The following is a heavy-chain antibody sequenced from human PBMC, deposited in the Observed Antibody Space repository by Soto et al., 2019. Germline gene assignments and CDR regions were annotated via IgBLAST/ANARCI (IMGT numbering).Heavy chain of an antibody. CDR2: ISGSGDSA. CDR3: GKERRGSGWSVCNF. D-gene: IGHD6-19*01. V-gene: IGHV3-23*01. CDR1: GFIFMDYA. Sequence: PGGSLRLSCAASGFIFMDYAMNWVRQAPGKGLEWVSDISGSGDSARYADSVKGRFTISRDNSRNTLYLQINSLRVDDTAVYYCGKERRGSGWSVCNFWGQGTLVTVSS. J-gene: IGHJ4*02.